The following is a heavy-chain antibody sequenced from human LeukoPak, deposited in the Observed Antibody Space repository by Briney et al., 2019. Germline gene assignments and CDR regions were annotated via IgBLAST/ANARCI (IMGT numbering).Heavy chain of an antibody. Sequence: PGGSLRLSCAASGFSFSKFAMHWLRQAPGRGLESVSGISYNGDGTYYANSVKGRFTISRDNSKKTLYLQVGSLRVEDMGVYYCARGHFWSGYTYQDYFYYMDVWGKGTAVTVSS. CDR3: ARGHFWSGYTYQDYFYYMDV. CDR1: GFSFSKFA. D-gene: IGHD3-3*02. CDR2: ISYNGDGT. J-gene: IGHJ6*03. V-gene: IGHV3-64*01.